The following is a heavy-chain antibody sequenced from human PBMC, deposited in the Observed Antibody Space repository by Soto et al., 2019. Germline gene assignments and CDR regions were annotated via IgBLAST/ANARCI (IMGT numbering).Heavy chain of an antibody. CDR3: ARDPGSIAVAGTI. D-gene: IGHD6-19*01. CDR1: GFSVSSNY. V-gene: IGHV3-53*01. Sequence: EVQLVESGGGLIQPGGSLRLACAASGFSVSSNYMSWVRQAPGKGLEWVSVIYTGGSTHYADSVEGRFTISRDISKNTPYLQMNSLRAEDTAVYYCARDPGSIAVAGTIWGQGTLVSVSS. CDR2: IYTGGST. J-gene: IGHJ4*02.